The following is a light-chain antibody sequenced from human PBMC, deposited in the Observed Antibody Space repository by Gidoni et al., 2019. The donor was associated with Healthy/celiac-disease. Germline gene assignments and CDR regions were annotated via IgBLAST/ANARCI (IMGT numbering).Light chain of an antibody. J-gene: IGLJ2*01. Sequence: SYELTQPLSVSVALGQTARITCGGNNIGSKNVHWYQQKPGQAPVLVIYRDSNRPSGIPERFSGSNSGNTATLTISRAQAGDEADYYGQVWDSSVVFGGGTKLTVL. CDR2: RDS. CDR1: NIGSKN. CDR3: QVWDSSVV. V-gene: IGLV3-9*01.